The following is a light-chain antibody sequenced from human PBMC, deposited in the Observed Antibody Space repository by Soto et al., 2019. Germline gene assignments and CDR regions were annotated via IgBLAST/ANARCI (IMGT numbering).Light chain of an antibody. CDR1: GSDVGGYNF. J-gene: IGLJ3*02. CDR3: SSFTTTITRV. V-gene: IGLV2-14*01. Sequence: QSALTQPASVSGSPGQSITISCTGTGSDVGGYNFVSWYQQYPGKAPKLMIYEVNKRPSGVSNRFSGSKSGHRASLTISGLQAEDEADYYCSSFTTTITRVFGGGSKVTVL. CDR2: EVN.